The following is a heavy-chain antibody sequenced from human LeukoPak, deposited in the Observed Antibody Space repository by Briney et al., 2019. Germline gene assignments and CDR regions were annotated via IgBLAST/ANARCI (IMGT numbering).Heavy chain of an antibody. CDR2: IYSSGST. V-gene: IGHV4-61*02. CDR1: DGSISSNSYY. J-gene: IGHJ3*02. CDR3: ARVTIPAAGHAFDI. Sequence: PSQTLSLTCTVSDGSISSNSYYWSWIRQPAGKGLEWIGRIYSSGSTNYNPSLKSRVTISIDTSRDQFPLKLTSVTAADTAVYYCARVTIPAAGHAFDIWGQGTMVTVSS. D-gene: IGHD6-13*01.